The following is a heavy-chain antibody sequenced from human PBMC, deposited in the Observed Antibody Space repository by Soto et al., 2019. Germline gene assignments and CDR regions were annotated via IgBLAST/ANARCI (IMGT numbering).Heavy chain of an antibody. CDR1: GFSFTGYY. CDR3: AKDLTRQLAYWLDP. CDR2: INAHSGGT. V-gene: IGHV1-2*02. J-gene: IGHJ5*02. D-gene: IGHD6-6*01. Sequence: ASVKVSCKASGFSFTGYYIHWLRQAPGQGLEWMGWINAHSGGTEYAQKFQGRVTLTRDTSIATAYLTLTSLTSDDTALYYCAKDLTRQLAYWLDPWGQGTPVTVSS.